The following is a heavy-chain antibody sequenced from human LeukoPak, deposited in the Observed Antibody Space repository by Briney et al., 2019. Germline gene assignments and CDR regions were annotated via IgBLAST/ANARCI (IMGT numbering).Heavy chain of an antibody. Sequence: GGSLRLSCAGSGSTFSSYAMSWVRQAPGKGLEWVSTISGSGGAGTYYADSVKGRFTVSRDNSRNTLYLPMNSLRAEDTAVYYCVKDRGGSPFYGMDVWGQGTTVTVSS. D-gene: IGHD1-26*01. CDR2: ISGSGGAGT. CDR1: GSTFSSYA. V-gene: IGHV3-23*01. CDR3: VKDRGGSPFYGMDV. J-gene: IGHJ6*02.